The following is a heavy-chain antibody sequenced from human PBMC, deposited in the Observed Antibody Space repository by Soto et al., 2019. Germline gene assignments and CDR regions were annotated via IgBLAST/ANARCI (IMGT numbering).Heavy chain of an antibody. Sequence: SVKVSCKASGGTFSSYAISLVRQAPGQGLEWMGGIIPIFGTANYAQKFQGRVTITADESTSTAYMELSSLRSEDTAVYYCARRNDILTGYPHFNWFDPWGQGTLVTVSS. CDR1: GGTFSSYA. D-gene: IGHD3-9*01. J-gene: IGHJ5*02. V-gene: IGHV1-69*13. CDR3: ARRNDILTGYPHFNWFDP. CDR2: IIPIFGTA.